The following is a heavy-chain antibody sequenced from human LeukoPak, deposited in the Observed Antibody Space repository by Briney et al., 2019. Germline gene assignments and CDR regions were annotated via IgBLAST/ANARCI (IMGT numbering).Heavy chain of an antibody. CDR1: GFTFSVAA. CDR3: ARGLTTTGAFDY. D-gene: IGHD4-17*01. CDR2: IGASGEST. Sequence: GGSLRLSCAASGFTFSVAAMTWVRQAPGKGLEWVSLIGASGESTYYADSVKGRFTISRDNSKNTLSLQMNSLRVEDTAMYFCARGLTTTGAFDYWGQGTLVTVSS. J-gene: IGHJ4*02. V-gene: IGHV3-23*01.